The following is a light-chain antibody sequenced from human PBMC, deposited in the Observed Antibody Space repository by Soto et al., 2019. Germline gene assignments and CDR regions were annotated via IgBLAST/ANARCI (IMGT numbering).Light chain of an antibody. J-gene: IGLJ1*01. Sequence: QAAVTQPASVSGSPGQSITISCSGTSSDIGSYNHVAWYQQFPGKSPKLMIYAVSDRPSGVSDRFSGSKSGITASLTISGLQTEDEADYYCISYTDRQSYLFGTGTKVTAL. CDR3: ISYTDRQSYL. V-gene: IGLV2-14*03. CDR2: AVS. CDR1: SSDIGSYNH.